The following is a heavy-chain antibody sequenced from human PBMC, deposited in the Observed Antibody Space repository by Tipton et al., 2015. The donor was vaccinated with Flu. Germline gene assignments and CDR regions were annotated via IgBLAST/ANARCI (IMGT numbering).Heavy chain of an antibody. CDR1: GGSISTYY. Sequence: GLVKPSETLSLTCTVSGGSISTYYWSWIRQPPGKGLEWIGYVYYSGSTKYNPSLQSRVTISVDTSKNQFSLILSSVTAADTAVYYCARQYGRLLTSYYYTMDVWGQGATVTVSS. D-gene: IGHD1-26*01. CDR2: VYYSGST. V-gene: IGHV4-59*01. CDR3: ARQYGRLLTSYYYTMDV. J-gene: IGHJ6*02.